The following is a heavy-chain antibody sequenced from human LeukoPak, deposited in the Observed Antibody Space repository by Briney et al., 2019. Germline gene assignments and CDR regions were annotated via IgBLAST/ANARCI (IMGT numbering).Heavy chain of an antibody. J-gene: IGHJ3*02. D-gene: IGHD6-19*01. CDR1: GFTFSSYS. CDR2: ISSSSSYI. Sequence: GGSLRLSCAASGFTFSSYSMNWVRQAPGKGLEGVSSISSSSSYIYYADSVKGRFTISRDNAKNSLYLQMNSLRAEDTAVYYCARVRGSSGWYEDDAFDIWGQGTMVTVSS. CDR3: ARVRGSSGWYEDDAFDI. V-gene: IGHV3-21*01.